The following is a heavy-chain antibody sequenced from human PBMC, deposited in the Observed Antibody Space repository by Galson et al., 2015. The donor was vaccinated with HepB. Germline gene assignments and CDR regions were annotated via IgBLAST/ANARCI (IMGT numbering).Heavy chain of an antibody. V-gene: IGHV3-33*01. J-gene: IGHJ6*02. CDR3: ARDGGYCSSTSCTPYGMDV. Sequence: SLRLSCAASGFTFSSYGMHWVRQAPGKGLEWVAVIWYDGSNKYYADSVKGRFTISRDNSKNTLYLQMNSLRAEDTAVYYCARDGGYCSSTSCTPYGMDVWGQGTTVTVSS. CDR2: IWYDGSNK. D-gene: IGHD2-2*01. CDR1: GFTFSSYG.